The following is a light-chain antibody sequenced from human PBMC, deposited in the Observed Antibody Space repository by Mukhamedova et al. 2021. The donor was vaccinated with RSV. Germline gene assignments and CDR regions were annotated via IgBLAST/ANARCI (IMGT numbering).Light chain of an antibody. CDR1: SSDVGCYNY. CDR2: EVN. J-gene: IGLJ1*01. CDR3: CSYAGTNDFV. Sequence: GTSSDVGCYNYVSWYQQHPGKAPKLMIFEVNKRPSGVPDRFSGSKSGNTASLTVSGLQADDEADYYCCSYAGTNDFVFGTGTRVTV. V-gene: IGLV2-8*01.